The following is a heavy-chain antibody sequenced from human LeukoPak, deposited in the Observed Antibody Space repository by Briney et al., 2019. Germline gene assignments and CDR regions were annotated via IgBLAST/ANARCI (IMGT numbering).Heavy chain of an antibody. D-gene: IGHD5-18*01. Sequence: SETLSLTCAVYGGSFSGYYWSWIRQPPGKGLEWIGEINHSGSTNYNPSLKSRVTISVDTSKNQFSLKLSSVTAADTAVYYCARGYSYGYGRYYYYYMDVWGKGTTVTVSS. V-gene: IGHV4-34*01. J-gene: IGHJ6*03. CDR3: ARGYSYGYGRYYYYYMDV. CDR1: GGSFSGYY. CDR2: INHSGST.